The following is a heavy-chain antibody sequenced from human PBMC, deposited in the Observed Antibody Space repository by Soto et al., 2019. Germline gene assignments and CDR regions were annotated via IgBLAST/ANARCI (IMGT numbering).Heavy chain of an antibody. CDR1: GYRFASYW. CDR3: ATLYATSGYSFDY. Sequence: GESLKISCKGSGYRFASYWIGWVRQMPGKGLEYMGLIYPGDSDTRYSPSFEGQVIISADKTISTAYLQWTSLRASDTAMYFCATLYATSGYSFDYWGPGTVVTVSS. V-gene: IGHV5-51*01. D-gene: IGHD3-22*01. J-gene: IGHJ4*02. CDR2: IYPGDSDT.